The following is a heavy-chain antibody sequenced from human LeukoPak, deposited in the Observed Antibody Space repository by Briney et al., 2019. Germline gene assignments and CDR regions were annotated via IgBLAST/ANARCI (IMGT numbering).Heavy chain of an antibody. CDR3: ARGPWGSGSYGLYYYYMDV. D-gene: IGHD3-10*01. CDR1: GGSISSSSYY. J-gene: IGHJ6*03. CDR2: IYYSGST. Sequence: PSETLSLTCTVSGGSISSSSYYWGWIRQPPGKGLEWIGSIYYSGSTYYNPSLKSRVTISVDTSKNQFSLKLSSVTAADTAVYYCARGPWGSGSYGLYYYYMDVWGKGTTVTVSS. V-gene: IGHV4-39*07.